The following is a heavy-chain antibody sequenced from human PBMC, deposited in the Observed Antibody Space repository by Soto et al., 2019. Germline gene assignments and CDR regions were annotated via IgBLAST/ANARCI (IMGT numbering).Heavy chain of an antibody. CDR3: ARDADYGDYVGY. J-gene: IGHJ4*02. D-gene: IGHD4-17*01. CDR1: RGTFSSYA. Sequence: QVQLVQSGAEVKKPGSSVKVSCKASRGTFSSYAISWVRQAPGQGLEWMGGLIPIFGTANYAQKFQGRVTITADESTSTAYMELSSLRSEDTAVYYCARDADYGDYVGYWGQGTLVTVSS. CDR2: LIPIFGTA. V-gene: IGHV1-69*12.